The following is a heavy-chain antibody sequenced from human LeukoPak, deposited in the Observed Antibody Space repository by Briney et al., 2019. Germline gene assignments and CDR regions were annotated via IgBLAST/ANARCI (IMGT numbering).Heavy chain of an antibody. CDR1: GYTFTRYA. CDR3: ARLGEAVGVLTSDYYYMDV. D-gene: IGHD3-16*01. CDR2: ISAYNGNT. V-gene: IGHV1-18*01. J-gene: IGHJ6*03. Sequence: ASVKVSCKASGYTFTRYAITWVRQAPGQGLEWMGWISAYNGNTNYVQMLQGRVTVTTDTSTNTAYMEMRSLRSDDTAVYYCARLGEAVGVLTSDYYYMDVWGQGTTVIVSS.